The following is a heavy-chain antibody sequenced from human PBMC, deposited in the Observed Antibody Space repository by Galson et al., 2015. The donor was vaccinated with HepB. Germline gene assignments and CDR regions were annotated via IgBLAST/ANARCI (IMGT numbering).Heavy chain of an antibody. CDR1: GFTFTNYY. Sequence: SLRLSCAASGFTFTNYYMGWVRQAPGKGLEWVAYINQGGGARFYVDSVRGRFTISRDNADNLLYLQMNSLRVEDTAVYYCARWSLAFDFWGQGTMLTVSS. J-gene: IGHJ3*01. V-gene: IGHV3-7*01. CDR3: ARWSLAFDF. CDR2: INQGGGAR.